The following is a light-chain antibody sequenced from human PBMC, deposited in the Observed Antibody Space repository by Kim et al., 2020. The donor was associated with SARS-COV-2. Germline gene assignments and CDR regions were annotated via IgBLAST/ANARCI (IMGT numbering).Light chain of an antibody. CDR1: SLRSYY. CDR3: NSRDSSANHYV. J-gene: IGLJ1*01. Sequence: SSELTQDPAVSVALGQTVRLTCQGDSLRSYYAGWYQQKPGQAPVLVIYGKNNRPSGIPDRFSGSTSGNTASLTITGIQAEDEADYYCNSRDSSANHYVFGSGTKFTVL. CDR2: GKN. V-gene: IGLV3-19*01.